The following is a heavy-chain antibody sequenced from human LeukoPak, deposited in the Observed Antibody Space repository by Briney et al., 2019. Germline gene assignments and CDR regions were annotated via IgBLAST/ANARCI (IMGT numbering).Heavy chain of an antibody. Sequence: GGSLRLSCAASGFTFSGYSMNWVRQAPGKGLEWVSSISSSSSYIYYADSVKGRFTISRDNAKNSLYLQMNSLRAEDTAVYYCARSNGSGPQFDYWGQGTLVTVSS. CDR3: ARSNGSGPQFDY. V-gene: IGHV3-21*01. D-gene: IGHD3-10*01. CDR1: GFTFSGYS. J-gene: IGHJ4*02. CDR2: ISSSSSYI.